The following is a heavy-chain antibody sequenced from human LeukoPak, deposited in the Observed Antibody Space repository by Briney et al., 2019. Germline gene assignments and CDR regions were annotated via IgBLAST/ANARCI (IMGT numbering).Heavy chain of an antibody. D-gene: IGHD5-18*01. CDR3: VKVDT. Sequence: GGSLRLSCAASGFTFSSYEMNWVRQAPGKGLEWVSYISSSGSTIYYADSVKGRFTISRDNSKNTLYLQMDSLSAEDTAVYYCVKVDTWGQGTLVTVSS. CDR1: GFTFSSYE. J-gene: IGHJ4*02. V-gene: IGHV3-48*03. CDR2: ISSSGSTI.